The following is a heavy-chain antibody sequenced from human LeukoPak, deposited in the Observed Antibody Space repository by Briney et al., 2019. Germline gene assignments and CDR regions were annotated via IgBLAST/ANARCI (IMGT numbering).Heavy chain of an antibody. D-gene: IGHD4-17*01. J-gene: IGHJ4*02. Sequence: SETLSLTCTVSGYPISSGYYWVWIRQPPGKGLEWIGSIYHSGSTYYNPSLKSRVTISVDTSKNQFSLKLSSVTAADTAVYYCAGYHAYGVTTPPLGYWGQGTLVTVSS. V-gene: IGHV4-38-2*02. CDR2: IYHSGST. CDR1: GYPISSGYY. CDR3: AGYHAYGVTTPPLGY.